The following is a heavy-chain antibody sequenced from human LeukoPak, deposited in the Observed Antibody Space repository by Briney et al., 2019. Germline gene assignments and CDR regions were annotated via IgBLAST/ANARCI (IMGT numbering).Heavy chain of an antibody. D-gene: IGHD5-24*01. CDR3: VMAPQY. J-gene: IGHJ4*02. Sequence: SGPTLVKPTQTLTLTCTFSGFSLNTRGVGVGWIRQPPGKALEWLALIYWNDDKRYNPALKSRLTITKDTSKNQVVLTMTNMDPVDTATYYCVMAPQYWGQGTLVTVSS. CDR2: IYWNDDK. V-gene: IGHV2-5*04. CDR1: GFSLNTRGVG.